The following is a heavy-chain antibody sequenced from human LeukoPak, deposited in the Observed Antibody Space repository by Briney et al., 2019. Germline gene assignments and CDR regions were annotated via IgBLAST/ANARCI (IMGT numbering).Heavy chain of an antibody. Sequence: ASVKVSCKASGYTFTSYGISWARQAPGQGLEWMGWISAYNGNTNYAQKLQGRVTMTTDTSTSTACMELRSLRSDDTAVYYCARDTDSSGWYNGYYYYGMDVWGQGTTVTVSS. CDR1: GYTFTSYG. CDR2: ISAYNGNT. V-gene: IGHV1-18*01. J-gene: IGHJ6*02. D-gene: IGHD6-19*01. CDR3: ARDTDSSGWYNGYYYYGMDV.